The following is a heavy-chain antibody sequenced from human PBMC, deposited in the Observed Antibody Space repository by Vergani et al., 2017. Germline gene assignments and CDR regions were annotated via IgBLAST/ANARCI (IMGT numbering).Heavy chain of an antibody. CDR2: INSDGSST. CDR3: ATIGYRRWGYYFDY. V-gene: IGHV3-74*01. CDR1: GFTFSSYW. J-gene: IGHJ4*02. D-gene: IGHD2-2*02. Sequence: EVQLVESGGGLVQPGGSLRLSCAASGFTFSSYWMHWVRQAPGKGLVWVSRINSDGSSTSYADSVKGRFTISRDNAKNTLYLQMNSLRAEDTAVYYCATIGYRRWGYYFDYWGQGILVTVSS.